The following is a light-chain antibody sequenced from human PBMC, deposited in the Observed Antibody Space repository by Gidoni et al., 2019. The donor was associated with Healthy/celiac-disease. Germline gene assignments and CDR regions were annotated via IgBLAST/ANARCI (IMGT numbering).Light chain of an antibody. CDR1: SSNIGSNY. Sequence: QSVLTQPPSASGTPGQGVTISCSGSSSNIGSNYVYWYQQLPGTAPTLLIYRNNQRPSGVPDRFSGSKSGTSASLAISGLRSEDEADYYCAAWDDSLSGWVFGGGTKLTVL. CDR3: AAWDDSLSGWV. CDR2: RNN. J-gene: IGLJ3*02. V-gene: IGLV1-47*01.